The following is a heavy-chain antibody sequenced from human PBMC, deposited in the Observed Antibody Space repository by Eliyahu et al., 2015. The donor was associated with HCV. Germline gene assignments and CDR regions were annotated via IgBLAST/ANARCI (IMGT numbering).Heavy chain of an antibody. D-gene: IGHD3-9*01. CDR1: GFTFXSYG. CDR3: AREPRYFDWLSPRGYYGMDV. Sequence: QVQLVESGGGVVQPGRSLRLXCAASGFTFXSYGXHWVRQAPGKGLGWVAVIWYDGSNKYYADSVKGRFTISRDNSKNTLYLQMNSLRAEDTAVYYCAREPRYFDWLSPRGYYGMDVWGQGTTVTVSS. CDR2: IWYDGSNK. V-gene: IGHV3-33*01. J-gene: IGHJ6*02.